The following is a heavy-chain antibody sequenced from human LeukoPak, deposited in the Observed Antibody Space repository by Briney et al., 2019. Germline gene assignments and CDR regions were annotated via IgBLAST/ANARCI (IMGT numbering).Heavy chain of an antibody. J-gene: IGHJ4*02. V-gene: IGHV4-59*01. CDR3: ATMVGADFDY. Sequence: SETLSLTCTVSGGPLDSFYWSWVRQPPGKGLEWIGYIYYSGNTNYNPSLKSRVTISIDPSKSQFSLKLRSVTAADTAVYYCATMVGADFDYWGQGTLVTVPS. D-gene: IGHD1-26*01. CDR2: IYYSGNT. CDR1: GGPLDSFY.